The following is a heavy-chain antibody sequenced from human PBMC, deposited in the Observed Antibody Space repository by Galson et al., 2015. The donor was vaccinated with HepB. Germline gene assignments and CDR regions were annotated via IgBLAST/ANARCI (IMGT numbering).Heavy chain of an antibody. CDR1: GFTFSSYS. CDR2: ISSSSSTI. D-gene: IGHD6-13*01. V-gene: IGHV3-48*01. Sequence: SLRLSCAASGFTFSSYSMNWVRQAPGKGLEWVSYISSSSSTIYYADSVKGRFTISRDNAKNSLYLQMNSLRAEDTAVYYCARVYSSSWYGVGTYYYYGMDVWGQGTTVTVSS. J-gene: IGHJ6*02. CDR3: ARVYSSSWYGVGTYYYYGMDV.